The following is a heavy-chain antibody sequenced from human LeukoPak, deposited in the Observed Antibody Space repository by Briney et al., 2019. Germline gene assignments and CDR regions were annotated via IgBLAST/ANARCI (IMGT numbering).Heavy chain of an antibody. CDR2: INPNSGGT. J-gene: IGHJ5*02. Sequence: GASVKVSCKASGYTFTGHYMHWVRQAPGQGLEWMGWINPNSGGTNYAQKFQGRVTMTRDMSTSTVYMELSSLRSEDTAVYYCAREVYSSSSVGGVSWGQGTLVTVSP. D-gene: IGHD6-6*01. CDR1: GYTFTGHY. CDR3: AREVYSSSSVGGVS. V-gene: IGHV1-2*02.